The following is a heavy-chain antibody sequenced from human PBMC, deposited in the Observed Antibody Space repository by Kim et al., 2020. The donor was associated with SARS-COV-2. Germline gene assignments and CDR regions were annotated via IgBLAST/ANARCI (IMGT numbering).Heavy chain of an antibody. Sequence: GGSLRLSCTASGFTFGDYAMSWFRQAPGKGLEWVGFIRSKAYGGTTEYAASVKGRFTISRDDSKSIAYLQMNSLKTEDTAVYYCTRVGEGSTMVRGVIIVRGFNWFDPWGQGTLVTVSS. CDR3: TRVGEGSTMVRGVIIVRGFNWFDP. J-gene: IGHJ5*02. CDR1: GFTFGDYA. V-gene: IGHV3-49*03. D-gene: IGHD3-10*01. CDR2: IRSKAYGGTT.